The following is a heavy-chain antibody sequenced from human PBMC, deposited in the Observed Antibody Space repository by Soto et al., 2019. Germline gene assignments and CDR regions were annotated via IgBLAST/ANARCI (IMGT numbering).Heavy chain of an antibody. CDR3: VSRITMVRGVRDYGMDV. CDR2: IDPSDSYT. J-gene: IGHJ6*02. CDR1: GYSFTSYW. V-gene: IGHV5-10-1*01. D-gene: IGHD3-10*01. Sequence: GESLKISCKGSGYSFTSYWISWVRQMPGKGLEWMGRIDPSDSYTNYSPSFQGHVTISADKSISTAYLQWSSLKASDTAMYYCVSRITMVRGVRDYGMDVWGQGTTVTVSS.